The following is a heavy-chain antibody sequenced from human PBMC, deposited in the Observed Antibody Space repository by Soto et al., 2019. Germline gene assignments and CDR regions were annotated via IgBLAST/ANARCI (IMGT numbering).Heavy chain of an antibody. D-gene: IGHD2-21*01. CDR3: TRVRGPYCGGECYPPTPNWFDP. CDR2: IYHSGST. Sequence: PSETLSLTCAVSGGSISSGGYSWSWIRQPPGKGLEWIGYIYHSGSTYYNPSLRSRVTISVVRSKNQFSLKLSSVTAADTAVYYCTRVRGPYCGGECYPPTPNWFDPWGQGTLVTVSS. CDR1: GGSISSGGYS. V-gene: IGHV4-30-2*01. J-gene: IGHJ5*02.